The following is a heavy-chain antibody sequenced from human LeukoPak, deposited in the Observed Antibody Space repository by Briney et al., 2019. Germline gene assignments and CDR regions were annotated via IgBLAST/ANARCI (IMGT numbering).Heavy chain of an antibody. Sequence: PSETLSLTCTVSSGSISSGSYYWSWIRKPAGKGREWFGRIYTSRSTNYNPSLKSRITISVDTSKNQFSLKMSSVTAADTAVYYCARGGGYEMEGFDYWGQGTLVTVSS. J-gene: IGHJ4*02. V-gene: IGHV4-61*02. CDR2: IYTSRST. D-gene: IGHD5-12*01. CDR3: ARGGGYEMEGFDY. CDR1: SGSISSGSYY.